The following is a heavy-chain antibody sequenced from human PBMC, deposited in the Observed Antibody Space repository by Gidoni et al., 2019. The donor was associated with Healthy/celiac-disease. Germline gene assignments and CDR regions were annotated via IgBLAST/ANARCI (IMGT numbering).Heavy chain of an antibody. D-gene: IGHD3-9*01. CDR1: GGSFSGYY. CDR2: INHSGST. J-gene: IGHJ4*02. V-gene: IGHV4-34*01. CDR3: ARSRKIRYFLTTPTLDY. Sequence: QVQLQQWGAGLLKPSETLSLTCAVYGGSFSGYYWSWIRQPPGKGLEWIGEINHSGSTNYNPALKSRVTIAVDTSKNQFSLKLSSVTAADTAVYYCARSRKIRYFLTTPTLDYWGQGTLVTVSS.